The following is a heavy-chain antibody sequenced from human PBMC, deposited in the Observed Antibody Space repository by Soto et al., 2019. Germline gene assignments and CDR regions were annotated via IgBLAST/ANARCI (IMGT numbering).Heavy chain of an antibody. Sequence: SETLSLTCAGYGGSLNGYYWTWIRQPPGKGPEWIGDINHSGSTNYHPSLKSRVTISVDTSKNQFSLKLRSVTAADMAVFYCARAPDKYYFDSWGQGTLVTVSS. CDR2: INHSGST. CDR3: ARAPDKYYFDS. CDR1: GGSLNGYY. J-gene: IGHJ4*02. V-gene: IGHV4-34*01.